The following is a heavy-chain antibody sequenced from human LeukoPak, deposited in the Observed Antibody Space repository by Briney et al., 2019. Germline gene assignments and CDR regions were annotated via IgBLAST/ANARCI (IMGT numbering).Heavy chain of an antibody. V-gene: IGHV4-61*02. CDR3: ARDRIELRYFDWLSQPETYDAFDI. J-gene: IGHJ3*02. D-gene: IGHD3-9*01. CDR1: GGSVSSGSYY. Sequence: SETLSLTCTVSGGSVSSGSYYWSWIRQPAGKGLEWIGRIYTSGSTNYNPSLKSRVTMSVDTSKNQFSLKLSSVTAADTAVYYCARDRIELRYFDWLSQPETYDAFDIWGQGTMVTVSS. CDR2: IYTSGST.